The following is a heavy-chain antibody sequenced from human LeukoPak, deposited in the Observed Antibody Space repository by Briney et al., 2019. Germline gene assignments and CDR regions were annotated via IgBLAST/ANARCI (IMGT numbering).Heavy chain of an antibody. Sequence: SETLSLTCTVSGGSISSYSWTWIRQPPGKGLEWIGSIYYSGSTNYNPSLKSRVTISVDTSKNQFSLKLSSVTAADTAVYYCVRDRVLGAFDIWGQGIHVTVFS. J-gene: IGHJ3*02. D-gene: IGHD3-16*01. CDR3: VRDRVLGAFDI. V-gene: IGHV4-59*01. CDR2: IYYSGST. CDR1: GGSISSYS.